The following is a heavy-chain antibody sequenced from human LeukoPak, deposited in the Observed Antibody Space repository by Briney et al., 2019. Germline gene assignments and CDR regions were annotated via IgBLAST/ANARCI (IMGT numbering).Heavy chain of an antibody. Sequence: GGSLRLSCAASGFTFSDYSMNWVRQAPGKGLEWVSYIRSTSTIYYADSVKGRFTISRDNAKNSLYLQMNSLRDEDTAVYYCARDYIFAFDIWGQGTMVTVSS. V-gene: IGHV3-48*02. J-gene: IGHJ3*02. CDR1: GFTFSDYS. CDR2: IRSTSTI. D-gene: IGHD3-3*02. CDR3: ARDYIFAFDI.